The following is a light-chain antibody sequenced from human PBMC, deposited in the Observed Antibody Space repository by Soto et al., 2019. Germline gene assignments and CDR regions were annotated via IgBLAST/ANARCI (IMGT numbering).Light chain of an antibody. V-gene: IGKV1-5*03. J-gene: IGKJ2*01. Sequence: DIQMTQSPSTLSASVGDRVTITCRASQSIGSWLAWYQQKPGKAPKLLIYKASSLESGVPSRFSGSGSGTEFTLTISRLQPDDVATYYCQQYYSHYTFGQGTKLEIK. CDR1: QSIGSW. CDR3: QQYYSHYT. CDR2: KAS.